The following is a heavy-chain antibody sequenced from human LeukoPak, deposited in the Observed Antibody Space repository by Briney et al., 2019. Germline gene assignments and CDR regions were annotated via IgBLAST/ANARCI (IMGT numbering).Heavy chain of an antibody. D-gene: IGHD4-17*01. J-gene: IGHJ4*02. CDR2: ISSSSSYI. CDR1: GFTFSSYS. Sequence: QPGGSLRLSCAASGFTFSSYSMNWVRQAPGNGLEWVSSISSSSSYIYYADSVKGRFTISRDNAKNSLYLQMNSLRAEDTAVYYCARTPLDDYGDYFDYWGQGTLVTVSS. CDR3: ARTPLDDYGDYFDY. V-gene: IGHV3-21*01.